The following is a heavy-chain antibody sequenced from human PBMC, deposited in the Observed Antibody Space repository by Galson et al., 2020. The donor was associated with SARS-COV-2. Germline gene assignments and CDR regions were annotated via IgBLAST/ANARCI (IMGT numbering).Heavy chain of an antibody. Sequence: GGSLRLSCAASGFTFSSYAMHWVRQAPGKGLEWVAVISYDGSNKYYADSVKGRFTISRDNSKNTLYLQMNSLRAEDTAVYYCARPRGGSYYRDAFDIWGQGTMVTVSS. D-gene: IGHD1-26*01. CDR1: GFTFSSYA. CDR2: ISYDGSNK. CDR3: ARPRGGSYYRDAFDI. J-gene: IGHJ3*02. V-gene: IGHV3-30-3*01.